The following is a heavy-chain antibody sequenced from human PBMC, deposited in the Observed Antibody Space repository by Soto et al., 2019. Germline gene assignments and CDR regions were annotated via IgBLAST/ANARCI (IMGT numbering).Heavy chain of an antibody. CDR1: GFTFGTTD. D-gene: IGHD4-17*01. CDR3: VQNTGWFNT. V-gene: IGHV3-23*01. CDR2: IDGRVGIT. Sequence: QLLQSGGGLVQPGGSLTLSCAASGFTFGTTDMSWVRQAPGEGLEWVSTIDGRVGITYYADSVKGRFTISRDNSRNTVSRPMTSLRGDDTALYYGVQNTGWFNTWGQGALVTVSS. J-gene: IGHJ5*02.